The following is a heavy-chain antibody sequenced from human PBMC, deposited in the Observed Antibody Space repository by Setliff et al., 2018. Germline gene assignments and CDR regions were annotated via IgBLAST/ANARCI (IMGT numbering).Heavy chain of an antibody. CDR2: IHDSGTR. CDR3: ARDPHFDS. Sequence: LRLSCAASGFTFSNYYMTWIRQAPGKGLEWISYIHDSGTREYADSVKGRFTISRDNAKNSLYLQMNSLRAEDTAVYYCARDPHFDSWGQGTLVTV. J-gene: IGHJ4*02. V-gene: IGHV3-11*04. CDR1: GFTFSNYY.